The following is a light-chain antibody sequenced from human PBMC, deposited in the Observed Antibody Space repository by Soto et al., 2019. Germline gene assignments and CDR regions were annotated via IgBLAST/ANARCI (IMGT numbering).Light chain of an antibody. CDR1: QSVSSSY. J-gene: IGKJ1*01. Sequence: EIVLTQSPGTLSWSPGERGTLSCRASQSVSSSYLAWYQQKPGQAPRLLIYGASSRATGIPDRFSGSGSGTDFTLTISRLEPEDFAVYYCQQYGSSPWTFGQGTKVDIK. CDR3: QQYGSSPWT. V-gene: IGKV3-20*01. CDR2: GAS.